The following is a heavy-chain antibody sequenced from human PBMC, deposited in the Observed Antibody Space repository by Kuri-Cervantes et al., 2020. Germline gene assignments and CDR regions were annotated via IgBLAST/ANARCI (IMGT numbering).Heavy chain of an antibody. D-gene: IGHD3-10*01. CDR3: ARRPSGGYYFDI. CDR1: GGSISSYY. CDR2: IYYSGST. J-gene: IGHJ3*02. Sequence: GSLRLSCTVSGGSISSYYWSWIRQPPGKGLEWIGSIYYSGSTYYNPSLKSRVTISVDTSKNQFSLKLSSVTAADTAVYYCARRPSGGYYFDIWGQGTMVTVSS. V-gene: IGHV4-59*05.